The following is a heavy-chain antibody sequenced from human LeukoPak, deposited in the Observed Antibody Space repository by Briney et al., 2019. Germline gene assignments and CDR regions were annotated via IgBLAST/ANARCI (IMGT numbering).Heavy chain of an antibody. V-gene: IGHV4-31*03. J-gene: IGHJ6*02. CDR3: AGEIQLWLGPPGAYGMDV. D-gene: IGHD5-18*01. CDR1: GGSISSGGYY. CDR2: IYYSGST. Sequence: SQTLSLTCTVSGGSISSGGYYWSWIRQHPGKGLEWIGYIYYSGSTYYNPSLKSRVTISVDTSKNQFSLKLSSVTAADTAVYYCAGEIQLWLGPPGAYGMDVWGQGTTVTVSS.